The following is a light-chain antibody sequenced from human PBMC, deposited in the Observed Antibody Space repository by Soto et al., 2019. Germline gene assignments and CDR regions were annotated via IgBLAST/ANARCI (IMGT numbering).Light chain of an antibody. CDR3: SSHTSSSLYV. CDR1: SSDVGGYNY. V-gene: IGLV2-14*01. CDR2: EVS. Sequence: QSVLTQPASVSGSPGQSITISCTGTSSDVGGYNYVSWYQQHPGKAPELMIYEVSNRPSGVSNRFSGSKSGNTASLTISGLQAEDEADYYCSSHTSSSLYVFGTGTKVTXL. J-gene: IGLJ1*01.